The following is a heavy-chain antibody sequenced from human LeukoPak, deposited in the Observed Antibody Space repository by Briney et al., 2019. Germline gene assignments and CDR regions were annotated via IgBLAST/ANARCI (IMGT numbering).Heavy chain of an antibody. CDR2: ISYDGSNK. CDR3: ASDYSNYGFNWFDP. Sequence: GGSLRLSCAASGFTFSSYGMHWVRQAPGKGLEWVAVISYDGSNKYYADSVKGRFTISRDNSKNTLYLQMNSLRAEDTAVYYCASDYSNYGFNWFDPWGQGTLVTVSS. J-gene: IGHJ5*02. D-gene: IGHD4-11*01. CDR1: GFTFSSYG. V-gene: IGHV3-30*03.